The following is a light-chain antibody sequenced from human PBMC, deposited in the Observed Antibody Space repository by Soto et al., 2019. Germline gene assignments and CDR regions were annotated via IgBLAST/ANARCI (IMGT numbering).Light chain of an antibody. Sequence: EIVLTQSPGTLSLSPGERATLSCRASQSVSSSYLAWYQKKPGQAPRLLIYGASSRATGIPDRFSGSGSGTDFTLTISRLEPEDFAVYYCQQYGSSPVTFGQGTKLEIK. CDR1: QSVSSSY. J-gene: IGKJ2*01. V-gene: IGKV3-20*01. CDR3: QQYGSSPVT. CDR2: GAS.